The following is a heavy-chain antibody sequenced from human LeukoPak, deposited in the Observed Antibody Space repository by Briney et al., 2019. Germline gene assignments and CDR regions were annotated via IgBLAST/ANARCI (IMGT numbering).Heavy chain of an antibody. J-gene: IGHJ4*02. CDR3: ARNMGDY. D-gene: IGHD2/OR15-2a*01. CDR2: IKQDGSEK. V-gene: IGHV3-7*04. Sequence: GGSLRLSCAASGFIVSSNYMSWVRQAPGKGLEWVANIKQDGSEKNYVDSVKGRFTISRDNAKNSLSLQMDSLRAEDTALYYCARNMGDYWGQGTLVTVSS. CDR1: GFIVSSNY.